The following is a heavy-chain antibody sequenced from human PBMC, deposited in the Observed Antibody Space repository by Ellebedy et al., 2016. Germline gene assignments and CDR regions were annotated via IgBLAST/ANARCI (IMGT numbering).Heavy chain of an antibody. CDR1: GDTFSTYA. J-gene: IGHJ5*01. CDR3: ARDNIGIFTGFGF. Sequence: ASVKVSCKASGDTFSTYAINWVRQAPGQGLQWMGVLKASDGRTIYTQEFQGRVSMTRDTSTNTIYMELSSLRSEDTAVYYCARDNIGIFTGFGFWGQGTLVIVSS. V-gene: IGHV1-46*01. CDR2: LKASDGRT. D-gene: IGHD5-12*01.